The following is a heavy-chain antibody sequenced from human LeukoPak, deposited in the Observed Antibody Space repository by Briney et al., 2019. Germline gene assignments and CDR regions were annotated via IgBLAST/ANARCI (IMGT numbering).Heavy chain of an antibody. V-gene: IGHV3-23*01. CDR2: LSPSGDDT. J-gene: IGHJ6*02. CDR1: GHTFSSFA. CDR3: AKSYGGSSWVPFYYYHGMDV. D-gene: IGHD6-13*01. Sequence: GRSLRLSCVSSGHTFSSFAMSWVRQAPGKGLEWVSALSPSGDDTYYADSVKGRFTISRDNSKNTLFLQMSDLRPDDTAVYYCAKSYGGSSWVPFYYYHGMDVWGQGTTVIVS.